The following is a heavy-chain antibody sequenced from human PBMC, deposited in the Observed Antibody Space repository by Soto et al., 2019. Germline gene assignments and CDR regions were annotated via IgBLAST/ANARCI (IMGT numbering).Heavy chain of an antibody. D-gene: IGHD1-1*01. V-gene: IGHV6-1*01. CDR1: GDSVSSNSAA. Sequence: SQTLSLTCAISGDSVSSNSAAWNWIRQSPSRGLEWLGRTYYRSKWYNDYAVSVKSRITINPDTSKNQFSLQLNSVTPEDTAVYYCARSGGGKTGTTRRWFDPWGQGTLVTVSS. CDR3: ARSGGGKTGTTRRWFDP. CDR2: TYYRSKWYN. J-gene: IGHJ5*02.